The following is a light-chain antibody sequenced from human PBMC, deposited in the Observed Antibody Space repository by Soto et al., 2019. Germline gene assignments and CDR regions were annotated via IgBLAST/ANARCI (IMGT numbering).Light chain of an antibody. CDR2: EVS. J-gene: IGLJ1*01. V-gene: IGLV2-8*01. Sequence: QSVLTQPPSASGSPGQSVTISCTGTSSDVGGYNYVSWYQQHPGKAPKLMIYEVSKRPSGVPDRFSGSKSGNTASLTVSGLQAEDEADYYCSSSAGSNNVFGTGTKLTVL. CDR3: SSSAGSNNV. CDR1: SSDVGGYNY.